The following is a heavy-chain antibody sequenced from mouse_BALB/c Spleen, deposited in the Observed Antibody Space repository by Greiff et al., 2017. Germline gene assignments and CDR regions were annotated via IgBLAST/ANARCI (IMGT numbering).Heavy chain of an antibody. V-gene: IGHV1-82*01. CDR2: IYPGDGDT. Sequence: QVQLQQSGPELVKPGASVKISCKASGYAFSRSWMNWVKQRPGQGLEWIGRIYPGDGDTNYNGKFKGKATLTADKSSSTAYMQLSSLTSVDSAVYFCARYYYGSSFDYWGQGTTLTVSS. CDR1: GYAFSRSW. J-gene: IGHJ2*01. CDR3: ARYYYGSSFDY. D-gene: IGHD1-1*01.